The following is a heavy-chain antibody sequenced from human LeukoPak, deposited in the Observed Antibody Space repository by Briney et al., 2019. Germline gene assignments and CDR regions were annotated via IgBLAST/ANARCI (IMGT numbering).Heavy chain of an antibody. V-gene: IGHV4-61*01. Sequence: PSETLSLTCTVSGGSVSSGSYYWNWIRQPPGKGLEWIGEINHSGSTNYNPSLKSRVTISVDTSKNQFSLKLSSVTAADTAVYYCARPSIAAAGGRFDYWGQGTLVTVSS. J-gene: IGHJ4*02. CDR3: ARPSIAAAGGRFDY. CDR1: GGSVSSGSYY. D-gene: IGHD6-13*01. CDR2: INHSGST.